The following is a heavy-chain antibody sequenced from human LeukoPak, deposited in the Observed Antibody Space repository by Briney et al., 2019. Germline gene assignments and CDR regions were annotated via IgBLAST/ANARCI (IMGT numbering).Heavy chain of an antibody. Sequence: SETLSLTCTVSGGSISSSPCYWGWIRQPPGRELEWIGTICSSGSTYYNPSLSSRVTISVDTSKNQFSLKLSSVTAADTAVYYCARTLNYYDDFDYWGQGTLVTVSS. V-gene: IGHV4-39*07. CDR1: GGSISSSPCY. D-gene: IGHD3-22*01. J-gene: IGHJ4*02. CDR2: ICSSGST. CDR3: ARTLNYYDDFDY.